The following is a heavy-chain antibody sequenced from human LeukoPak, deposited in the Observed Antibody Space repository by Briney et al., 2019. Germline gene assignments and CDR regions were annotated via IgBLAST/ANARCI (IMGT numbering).Heavy chain of an antibody. CDR3: AKERGDIVLMVYAINS. Sequence: GGSLRLSCAASGFTFSSYAMSWVRQAPGKGLEWVSAISGSGGSTYYADSAKGRFTIPRDNSKNTLYLQMNSLRAEDTAVYYCAKERGDIVLMVYAINSWGKGTLVTVSS. J-gene: IGHJ4*02. CDR2: ISGSGGST. V-gene: IGHV3-23*01. CDR1: GFTFSSYA. D-gene: IGHD2-8*01.